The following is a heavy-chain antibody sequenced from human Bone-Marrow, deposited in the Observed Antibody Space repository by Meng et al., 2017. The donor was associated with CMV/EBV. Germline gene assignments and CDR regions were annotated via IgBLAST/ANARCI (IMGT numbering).Heavy chain of an antibody. Sequence: ASVKVSCKASGYTFTSYDINWVRQAPGQGLEWMGIINPSGGSTSYAQKFQGRVTMTRDTSTSTVYMELSSLRSEDTAVYYCASPNSGSYNYYGMDVWGQGTTVTVSS. CDR3: ASPNSGSYNYYGMDV. CDR2: INPSGGST. D-gene: IGHD1-26*01. CDR1: GYTFTSYD. V-gene: IGHV1-46*01. J-gene: IGHJ6*02.